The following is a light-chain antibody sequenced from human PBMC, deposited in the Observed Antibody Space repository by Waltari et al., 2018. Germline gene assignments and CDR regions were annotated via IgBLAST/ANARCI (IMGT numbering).Light chain of an antibody. CDR2: DTS. CDR1: QDISNY. V-gene: IGKV1-33*01. J-gene: IGKJ5*01. Sequence: DIQVTQSLSSLPASAGDRATITCQARQDISNYLNWYQQKPGKAPKLLIYDTSHLQTGVPSRFSGSGGGTDFTFTISSLQPEDIATYYCQQYENFPVTFGQGTRLEIK. CDR3: QQYENFPVT.